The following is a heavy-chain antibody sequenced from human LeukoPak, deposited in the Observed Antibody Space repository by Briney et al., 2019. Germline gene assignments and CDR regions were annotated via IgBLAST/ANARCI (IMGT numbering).Heavy chain of an antibody. Sequence: ASVKVSCKVSGGTFSSYAISWVRQAPGQGLEWMGGIIPIFGTANYAQKFQGRVTITADESTSTAYMELSSLRSEDTAVYYCATVLAARHYYYYYMDVWGKGTTVTVSS. CDR1: GGTFSSYA. D-gene: IGHD6-6*01. J-gene: IGHJ6*03. CDR3: ATVLAARHYYYYYMDV. V-gene: IGHV1-69*13. CDR2: IIPIFGTA.